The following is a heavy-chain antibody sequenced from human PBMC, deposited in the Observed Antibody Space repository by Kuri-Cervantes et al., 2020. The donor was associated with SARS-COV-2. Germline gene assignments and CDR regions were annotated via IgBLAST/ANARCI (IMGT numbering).Heavy chain of an antibody. Sequence: SETLSLTCAVYGGSFSGYYWSWIRQPPGKGLEWIGEINHSGSTNYNPSLKSRVTISVDTSKNQFSLKLSSVTAADTAVYYCAGTMVRGVIYFDYWGQGTLVTVSS. CDR3: AGTMVRGVIYFDY. D-gene: IGHD3-10*01. V-gene: IGHV4-34*01. CDR2: INHSGST. CDR1: GGSFSGYY. J-gene: IGHJ4*02.